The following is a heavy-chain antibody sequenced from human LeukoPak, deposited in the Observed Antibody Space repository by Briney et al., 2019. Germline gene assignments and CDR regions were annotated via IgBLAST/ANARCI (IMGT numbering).Heavy chain of an antibody. CDR3: AKSGPLAYCGGDCYLGYYMDV. J-gene: IGHJ6*03. V-gene: IGHV3-30*04. Sequence: GGSLRLSCAASGFTFSSYVMHWVRQAPGKGLEWVAIISYDGSNEYYADSVKGRFTISRDNSKNTLYLQMNSLRAEDTAVYYCAKSGPLAYCGGDCYLGYYMDVWGKGTTVTISS. CDR1: GFTFSSYV. CDR2: ISYDGSNE. D-gene: IGHD2-21*02.